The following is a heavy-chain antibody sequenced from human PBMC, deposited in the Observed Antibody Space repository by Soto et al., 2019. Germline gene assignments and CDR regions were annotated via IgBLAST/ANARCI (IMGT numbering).Heavy chain of an antibody. CDR1: GGSISSYY. Sequence: PSETLSLTCTVSGGSISSYYWSWIRQPPGKGLEWIGYIYYSGSTNYNPSLKSRVTISVDTSKNQFSLKLSSVTAADTAVYYCARGPRTGVTPLTSDFWGRGTLVTVS. J-gene: IGHJ2*01. CDR3: ARGPRTGVTPLTSDF. V-gene: IGHV4-59*12. D-gene: IGHD3-3*01. CDR2: IYYSGST.